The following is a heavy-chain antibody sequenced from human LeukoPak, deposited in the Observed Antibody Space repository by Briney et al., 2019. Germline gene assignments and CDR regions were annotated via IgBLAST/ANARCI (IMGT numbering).Heavy chain of an antibody. CDR2: IYYSGST. V-gene: IGHV4-59*01. CDR1: GGSISSYY. J-gene: IGHJ3*02. D-gene: IGHD5-24*01. Sequence: SETLSLTCTVSGGSISSYYWSWIRQPPGKGLAWIGYIYYSGSTNYNPSLKSRVTISVDTSKNQFSLKLSSVTAADTAVYYCASAQRWLQLGDAFDIWGQGTMVTVSS. CDR3: ASAQRWLQLGDAFDI.